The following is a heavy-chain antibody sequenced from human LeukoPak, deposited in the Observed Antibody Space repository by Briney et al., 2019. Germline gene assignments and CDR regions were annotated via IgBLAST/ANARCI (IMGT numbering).Heavy chain of an antibody. CDR2: ISGSGGGT. J-gene: IGHJ4*02. CDR1: GFTFSSYA. CDR3: AKQCSSTSCPIDY. V-gene: IGHV3-23*01. D-gene: IGHD2-2*01. Sequence: GSLRLSCSASGFTFSSYAMSWVRQAPGEGLEWVSAISGSGGGTYYADSVKGRFTISRDNSKNTLYLQMNSLRAEDTAVYYCAKQCSSTSCPIDYWGQGTLVTVSS.